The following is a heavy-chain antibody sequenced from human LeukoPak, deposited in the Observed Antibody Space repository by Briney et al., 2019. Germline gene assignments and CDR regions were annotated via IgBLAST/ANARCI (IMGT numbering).Heavy chain of an antibody. CDR1: GGSFSSGSYY. D-gene: IGHD5-18*01. Sequence: SETLSLTCTVSGGSFSSGSYYWSWIRQPPGKGLEWIGYIYYNGDTNYNPSLKSRVIISIDTSSNQFSLRLNSMTAADTAVYYCARVLRAASWRSYDYWGQGSLVTVSS. CDR2: IYYNGDT. CDR3: ARVLRAASWRSYDY. V-gene: IGHV4-61*01. J-gene: IGHJ4*02.